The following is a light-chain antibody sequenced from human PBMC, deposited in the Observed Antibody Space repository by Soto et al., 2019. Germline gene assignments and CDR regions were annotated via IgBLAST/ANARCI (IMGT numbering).Light chain of an antibody. V-gene: IGLV2-14*01. J-gene: IGLJ3*02. CDR1: SSDVGGYKY. CDR3: SSYTGSSTLV. CDR2: EVS. Sequence: QSALTQPASVSGSPGQSVTISCTGTSSDVGGYKYVSWYQQHPGKVPKLIIHEVSNRPSGVSNRFSGSKSGNTASLTISGLQAEDEADYYCSSYTGSSTLVFGGGTKVTVL.